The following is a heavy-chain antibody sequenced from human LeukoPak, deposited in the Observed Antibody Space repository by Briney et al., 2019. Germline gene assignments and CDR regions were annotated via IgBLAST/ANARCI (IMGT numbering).Heavy chain of an antibody. CDR3: AREGVVAPDY. J-gene: IGHJ4*02. CDR2: ISSSSSYI. D-gene: IGHD3-16*02. V-gene: IGHV3-21*01. CDR1: GFTFSSYS. Sequence: GGSLRLSCAVSGFTFSSYSMSSVRQAPGKGLEWVSSISSSSSYIYYADSVKGRFTISRDNAKNSLYLQMNSLRAEDTAVYYCAREGVVAPDYWGQGTLVTVSS.